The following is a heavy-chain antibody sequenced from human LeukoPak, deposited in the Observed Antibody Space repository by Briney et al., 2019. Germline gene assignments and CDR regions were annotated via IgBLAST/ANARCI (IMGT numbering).Heavy chain of an antibody. D-gene: IGHD4-17*01. CDR2: ISDIGST. V-gene: IGHV4-59*01. CDR1: GGSISSYY. J-gene: IGHJ4*02. Sequence: SETLSLTCTVSGGSISSYYWSWIRQPPGKGLEWIAYISDIGSTNYNPSLKSRVTISVDTSKNQFSLKLSSVTAADTAVYYCARGLAYGDYWFYFDYWGQGTLVTVSS. CDR3: ARGLAYGDYWFYFDY.